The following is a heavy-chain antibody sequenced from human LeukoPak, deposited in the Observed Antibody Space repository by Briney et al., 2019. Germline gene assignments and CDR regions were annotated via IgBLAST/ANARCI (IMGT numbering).Heavy chain of an antibody. J-gene: IGHJ3*01. CDR1: GFIFSSYG. Sequence: PGGSLRLSCAASGFIFSSYGFYWVRQVPGKGLEYVSRIDNDGRGTTYADPVKGRYTISRGNTKNTVYLQMNSLRPEDTAMYYCARGGVHHAFDVWGQGTMVTVSS. V-gene: IGHV3-74*01. D-gene: IGHD3-3*01. CDR3: ARGGVHHAFDV. CDR2: IDNDGRGT.